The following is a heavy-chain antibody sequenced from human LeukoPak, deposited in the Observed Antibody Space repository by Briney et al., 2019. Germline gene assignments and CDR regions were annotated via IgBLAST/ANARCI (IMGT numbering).Heavy chain of an antibody. CDR3: ARVLSQGWGLGFDY. Sequence: GGSLRLSCAASGFTFSSYSMNWVRQAPGKGLEWVSSISSSSSYIYYADSVKGRFTISRDNAKNSLYLQMNSLRAEDTAVYYCARVLSQGWGLGFDYWGQGTLVTVS. CDR2: ISSSSSYI. J-gene: IGHJ4*02. CDR1: GFTFSSYS. V-gene: IGHV3-21*01. D-gene: IGHD7-27*01.